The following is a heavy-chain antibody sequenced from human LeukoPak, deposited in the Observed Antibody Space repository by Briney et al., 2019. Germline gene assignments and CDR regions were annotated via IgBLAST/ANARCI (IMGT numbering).Heavy chain of an antibody. Sequence: PGGSLRLSCAASGFSVSSKYMNWVRQAPGKGLEWVSLIYSDGTTYYPDSVKGRFTISRDNAKNSLSLQMNSLRAEDTAVYYCARGKYSHQFWGQGTLVTVSS. CDR2: IYSDGTT. CDR3: ARGKYSHQF. CDR1: GFSVSSKY. J-gene: IGHJ4*02. V-gene: IGHV3-53*01. D-gene: IGHD2-21*01.